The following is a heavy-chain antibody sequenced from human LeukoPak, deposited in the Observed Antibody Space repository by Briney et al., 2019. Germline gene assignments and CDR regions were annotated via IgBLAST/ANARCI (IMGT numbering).Heavy chain of an antibody. CDR3: ARGYCGSARCFPNDAFDV. D-gene: IGHD2-2*01. Sequence: PGGSLRLSCAASGFTFSDHTMHWVRQAPGKGLESVSAISTDGSSTYYANSVKGRFTISRDNNKDTLYLQVGSRGAEDMAVYYCARGYCGSARCFPNDAFDVWGQGTMVTLSS. V-gene: IGHV3-64*01. CDR2: ISTDGSST. J-gene: IGHJ3*01. CDR1: GFTFSDHT.